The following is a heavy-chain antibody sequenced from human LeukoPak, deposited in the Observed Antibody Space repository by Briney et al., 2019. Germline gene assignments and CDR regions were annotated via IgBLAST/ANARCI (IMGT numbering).Heavy chain of an antibody. J-gene: IGHJ4*02. D-gene: IGHD2-2*01. CDR3: ARGSSSTSCFDY. Sequence: RASESLSLTCTVSGGSISSYYWSWIRQPAGKGLEWIGRIHTSGSTNYNPSLKSRVTMSVDTSKNQFSLKLSSVTAADTAVYYCARGSSSTSCFDYWGQGTLVTVSS. V-gene: IGHV4-4*07. CDR2: IHTSGST. CDR1: GGSISSYY.